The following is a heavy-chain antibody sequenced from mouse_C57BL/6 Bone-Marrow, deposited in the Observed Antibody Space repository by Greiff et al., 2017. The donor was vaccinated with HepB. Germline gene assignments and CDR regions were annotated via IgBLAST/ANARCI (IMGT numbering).Heavy chain of an antibody. Sequence: EVQVVESGGDLVKPGGSLKLSCAASGFTFSSYGMSWVRQTPDKRLEWVATISSGGSYTYYPDSVKGRFTISRDNAKNTLYLQMSSLKSEDTAMYYCARLGPFDYWGQGTTLTVSS. J-gene: IGHJ2*01. CDR2: ISSGGSYT. CDR3: ARLGPFDY. V-gene: IGHV5-6*01. CDR1: GFTFSSYG.